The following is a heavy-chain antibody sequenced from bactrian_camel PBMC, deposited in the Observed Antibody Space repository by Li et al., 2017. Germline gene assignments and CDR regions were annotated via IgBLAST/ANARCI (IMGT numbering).Heavy chain of an antibody. CDR2: IFTRRGPP. CDR1: GFTFSTIW. J-gene: IGHJ7*01. D-gene: IGHD2*01. V-gene: IGHV3S1*01. Sequence: VQLVESGGGFVQPGGSLRLSCTTSGFTFSTIWMWWVRQAPGKEREAVAAIFTRRGPPLYADPVKGRFTISLDNAKHTIDLHMNSLKPDDTATYYCAAGLYSHGVPKSRGVDYWGKGTQVTVS.